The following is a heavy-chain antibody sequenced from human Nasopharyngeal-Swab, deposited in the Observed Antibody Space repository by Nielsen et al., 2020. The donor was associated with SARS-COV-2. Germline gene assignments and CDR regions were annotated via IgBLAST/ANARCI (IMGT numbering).Heavy chain of an antibody. D-gene: IGHD3-3*01. CDR3: AADWFRLRFLEWLPGGYGMDV. CDR2: IVVGSGNT. J-gene: IGHJ6*02. V-gene: IGHV1-58*01. Sequence: WVRQAPGQRLEWIGWIVVGSGNTNYAQKFQERVTLPRAMSTSTAYMELSSLRSEDTAVYYCAADWFRLRFLEWLPGGYGMDVWGQGTTVTVSS.